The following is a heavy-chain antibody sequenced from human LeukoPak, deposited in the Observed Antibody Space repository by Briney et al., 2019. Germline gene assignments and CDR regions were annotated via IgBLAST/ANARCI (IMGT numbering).Heavy chain of an antibody. CDR3: ARENYGDYVHWFDP. D-gene: IGHD4-17*01. V-gene: IGHV1-2*02. J-gene: IGHJ5*02. Sequence: ASVKVSCKASGYTFTDYYMHWVRQAPGQGLEWMGCINPNSGGTNYAQKFQGRVTMTRDTSISTAYMELSRLRSDDTAVYYCARENYGDYVHWFDPWGQGTLVTVSS. CDR1: GYTFTDYY. CDR2: INPNSGGT.